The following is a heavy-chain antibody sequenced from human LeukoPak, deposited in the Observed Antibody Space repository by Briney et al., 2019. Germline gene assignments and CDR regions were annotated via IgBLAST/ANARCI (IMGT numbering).Heavy chain of an antibody. CDR1: GFNFTNYN. Sequence: PGGSLRLSCAASGFNFTNYNMNWVRQAPGKGLEWVSSIHSSSGSIYYADSLKGRFTISRDNAKSSLYLQMNSLRAEDTAVYYCTRSDDYWGQGTLVTVSS. CDR2: IHSSSGSI. CDR3: TRSDDY. J-gene: IGHJ4*02. V-gene: IGHV3-21*01.